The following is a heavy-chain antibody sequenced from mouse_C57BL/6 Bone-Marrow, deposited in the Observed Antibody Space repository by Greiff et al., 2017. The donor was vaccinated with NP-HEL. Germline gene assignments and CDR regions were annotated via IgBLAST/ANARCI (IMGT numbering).Heavy chain of an antibody. Sequence: EVQGVESGGGLVQPGGSLKLSCAASGFTFSDYYMYWVRQTPEKRLEWVAYISNGGGSTYYPDTVKGRFTISRDNAKNTLYLQMSRLKSEDTAMYYCARSLTGDWYFDVWGTGTTVTVSS. V-gene: IGHV5-12*01. CDR1: GFTFSDYY. CDR2: ISNGGGST. CDR3: ARSLTGDWYFDV. J-gene: IGHJ1*03. D-gene: IGHD4-1*01.